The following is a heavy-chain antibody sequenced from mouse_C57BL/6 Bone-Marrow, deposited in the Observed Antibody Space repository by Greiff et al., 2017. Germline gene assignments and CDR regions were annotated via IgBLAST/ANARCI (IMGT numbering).Heavy chain of an antibody. Sequence: VQLKESGPGLVKPSQSLSLTCSVTGYSITSGYYWNWIRQFPGNKLEWMGYISYDGSNNYNPSLKNRISITRDTSKNQFFLKLNSVTTEDTATYYCASDGRFAYWGQGTLVTVSA. V-gene: IGHV3-6*01. CDR2: ISYDGSN. CDR1: GYSITSGYY. CDR3: ASDGRFAY. J-gene: IGHJ3*01.